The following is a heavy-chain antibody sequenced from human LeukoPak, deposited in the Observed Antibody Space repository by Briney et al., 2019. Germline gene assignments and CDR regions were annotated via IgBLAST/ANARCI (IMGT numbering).Heavy chain of an antibody. CDR2: INPNNGGT. V-gene: IGHV1-2*06. Sequence: ASVKVSCKASGYTFTDFYIHWVRQAPGQGLEWMGRINPNNGGTNYAQKFQGRVTMTRDMSMSTAYMELSRLRSDDTAVYYCAGEDNSSGYRPFDIWGQGTMVTVPS. J-gene: IGHJ3*02. D-gene: IGHD3-22*01. CDR1: GYTFTDFY. CDR3: AGEDNSSGYRPFDI.